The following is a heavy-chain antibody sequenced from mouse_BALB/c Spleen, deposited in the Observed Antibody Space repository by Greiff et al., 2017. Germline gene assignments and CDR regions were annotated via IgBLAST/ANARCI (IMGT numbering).Heavy chain of an antibody. CDR1: GYTFTSYW. CDR3: ARYYRYDEVFAY. J-gene: IGHJ3*01. D-gene: IGHD2-14*01. V-gene: IGHV1S81*02. CDR2: INPSNGRT. Sequence: VQLKQPGAELVKPGASVKLSCKASGYTFTSYWMHWVKQRPGQGLEWIGEINPSNGRTNYNEKFKSKATLTVDKSSSTAYMQLSSLTSEDSAVYYCARYYRYDEVFAYWGQGTLVTVSA.